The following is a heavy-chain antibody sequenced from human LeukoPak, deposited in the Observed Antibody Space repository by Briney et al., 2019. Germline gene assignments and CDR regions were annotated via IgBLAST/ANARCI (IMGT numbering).Heavy chain of an antibody. J-gene: IGHJ3*02. CDR1: GGSISSGGYY. D-gene: IGHD3-10*01. V-gene: IGHV4-31*03. CDR2: IYYSGST. Sequence: PSQTLSLTCTVSGGSISSGGYYWSWIRQHPGKGLEWIGYIYYSGSTYYNPSLKSRVTISVDTSKNQFSLKLSSVTAADTAVYYCARISAWFGEENAFDIWGQGTMVTVSS. CDR3: ARISAWFGEENAFDI.